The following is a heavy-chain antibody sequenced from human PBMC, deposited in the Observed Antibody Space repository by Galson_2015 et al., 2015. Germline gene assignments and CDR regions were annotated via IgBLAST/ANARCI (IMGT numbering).Heavy chain of an antibody. V-gene: IGHV4-39*02. J-gene: IGHJ4*02. CDR3: ARDEVGATNY. CDR2: IYYSGST. D-gene: IGHD1-26*01. CDR1: GGSISSSSYY. Sequence: ETLSLTCTVSGGSISSSSYYWGWIRQPPGKGLEWIGSIYYSGSTYYNPSLKSRVTISVDTSKNQFSLKLSSVTAADTAVYYCARDEVGATNYWGQGTLVTVSS.